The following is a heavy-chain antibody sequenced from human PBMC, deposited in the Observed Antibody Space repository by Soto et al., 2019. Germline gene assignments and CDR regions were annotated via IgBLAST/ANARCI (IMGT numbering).Heavy chain of an antibody. J-gene: IGHJ3*02. CDR1: GGSISSYY. CDR3: ARDHSSSWYGGNAFDI. D-gene: IGHD6-13*01. V-gene: IGHV4-59*01. Sequence: QVQLQESGPGLVKPSETLSLTCTVSGGSISSYYWSWIRQHPGKGLEWIGYIYYSGSTNSNPSLKSRVTISVDTSKNQFALKLSSVTAADTAVYYCARDHSSSWYGGNAFDIWGQGTMVTVSS. CDR2: IYYSGST.